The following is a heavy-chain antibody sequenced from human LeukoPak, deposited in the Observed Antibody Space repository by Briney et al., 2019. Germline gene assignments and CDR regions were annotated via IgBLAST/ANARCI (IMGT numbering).Heavy chain of an antibody. CDR1: GGSISSSSYY. V-gene: IGHV4-61*05. J-gene: IGHJ4*02. CDR2: IYYSGST. CDR3: ARGGGWLKGGNFDY. Sequence: SETLSLTCTVSGGSISSSSYYWGWIRQPPGKGLEWIGYIYYSGSTNYNPSLKSRVTISVDTSKNQFSLKLSSVTAADTAVYYCARGGGWLKGGNFDYWGQGTLVTVSS. D-gene: IGHD6-19*01.